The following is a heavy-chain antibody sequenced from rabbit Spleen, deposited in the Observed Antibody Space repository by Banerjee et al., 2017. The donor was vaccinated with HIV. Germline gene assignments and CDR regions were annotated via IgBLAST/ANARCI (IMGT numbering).Heavy chain of an antibody. CDR3: ARSASNLYRNFNL. CDR2: INAVTGKA. J-gene: IGHJ4*01. Sequence: EQLLESGGGLVKPEGSLTLTCKASGFSFSNKAVMCWVRQAPGKGLEWIACINAVTGKAVYASWAKGRFTFSKPSSTTVTLEMTSLTAADTATYFCARSASNLYRNFNLWGQGTLVTVS. V-gene: IGHV1S45*01. D-gene: IGHD4-2*01. CDR1: GFSFSNKAV.